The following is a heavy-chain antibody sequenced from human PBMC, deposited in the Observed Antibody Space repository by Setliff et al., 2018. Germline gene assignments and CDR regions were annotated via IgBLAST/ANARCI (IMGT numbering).Heavy chain of an antibody. Sequence: ASVKVSCKASGYSFTTYYMHWVRQAPGQGLEWMGTINTGGGSSSSTQKFEGRVTMTRDTSTSTVYMELASLISEDTAMYYCARINFYDSTAYYYAPHHWGQGTLVTVSS. CDR2: INTGGGSS. V-gene: IGHV1-46*01. J-gene: IGHJ5*02. CDR3: ARINFYDSTAYYYAPHH. CDR1: GYSFTTYY. D-gene: IGHD3-22*01.